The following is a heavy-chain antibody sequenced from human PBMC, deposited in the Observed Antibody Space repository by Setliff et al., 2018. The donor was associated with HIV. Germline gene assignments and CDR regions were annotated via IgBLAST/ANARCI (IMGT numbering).Heavy chain of an antibody. D-gene: IGHD6-19*01. CDR2: INPSGGST. J-gene: IGHJ3*02. Sequence: ASVKVSCKASGYTFTSYYIHWVRQAPGQGLEWMGRINPSGGSTSYAQKFQGRVTMTRDTSTSTVYMELSSLRSEDTAVYYCATVSHTNVAAHDAFDIWGQGTMVTVSS. CDR3: ATVSHTNVAAHDAFDI. V-gene: IGHV1-46*01. CDR1: GYTFTSYY.